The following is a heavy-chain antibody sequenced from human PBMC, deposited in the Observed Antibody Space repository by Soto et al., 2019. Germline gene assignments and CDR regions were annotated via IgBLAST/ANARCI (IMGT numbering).Heavy chain of an antibody. CDR2: IKSNPDGETT. CDR3: HPYYAFGGGHTPL. D-gene: IGHD3-3*01. Sequence: QLVESGGGLVKPGGSLALSCAGSGFSFTNVRLHWVRQAPGKWLEWVGLIKSNPDGETTEYDAPFKGRFTISRNDSKTTLYLQVNSLQNEDSGPYYCHPYYAFGGGHTPLWGQGTLVTVYS. CDR1: GFSFTNVR. V-gene: IGHV3-15*07. J-gene: IGHJ4*02.